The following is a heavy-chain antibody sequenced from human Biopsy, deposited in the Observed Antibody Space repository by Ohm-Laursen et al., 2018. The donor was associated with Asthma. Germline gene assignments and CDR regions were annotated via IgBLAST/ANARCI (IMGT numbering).Heavy chain of an antibody. CDR3: ARVASYGDLYFGIDV. D-gene: IGHD4-17*01. V-gene: IGHV4-30-4*01. CDR1: GAYIGSRDHH. J-gene: IGHJ6*02. Sequence: SHTLSFTCTVCGAYIGSRDHHWSWLRQSPGTGLAWIGFVFWSGTTHYNRSLERRLSISIDTTRNVFSMTLRSVTAADTAVYFCARVASYGDLYFGIDVWGPGTTVSVS. CDR2: VFWSGTT.